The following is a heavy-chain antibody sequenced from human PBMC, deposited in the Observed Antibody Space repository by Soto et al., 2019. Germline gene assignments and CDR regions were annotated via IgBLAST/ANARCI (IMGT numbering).Heavy chain of an antibody. D-gene: IGHD6-6*01. Sequence: ASVKVSCKASGYTFTNYGISWVRQAPGQGLEWMGWISAYNGNTNYAQKLQGRVTMTTDTSTSTAYMELRSLRSDDTAVYYCAREVEQLVLVKGWFDPWGQGTGVTVSS. V-gene: IGHV1-18*01. CDR1: GYTFTNYG. CDR2: ISAYNGNT. CDR3: AREVEQLVLVKGWFDP. J-gene: IGHJ5*02.